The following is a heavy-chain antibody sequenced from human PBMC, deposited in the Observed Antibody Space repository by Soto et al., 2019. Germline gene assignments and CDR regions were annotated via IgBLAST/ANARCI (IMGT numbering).Heavy chain of an antibody. CDR1: GFTFSSYA. CDR2: ISGSGGST. Sequence: EVQLLESGGGLVQPGGSLRLSCAASGFTFSSYAMSWVPQAPGKGLEWVSAISGSGGSTYYADSVKGRFTISRDNSKNTLYLQMNSLRAEDTAVYYCAKDHGSGVATIRDAFDIWGQGTMVTVSS. V-gene: IGHV3-23*01. D-gene: IGHD5-12*01. CDR3: AKDHGSGVATIRDAFDI. J-gene: IGHJ3*02.